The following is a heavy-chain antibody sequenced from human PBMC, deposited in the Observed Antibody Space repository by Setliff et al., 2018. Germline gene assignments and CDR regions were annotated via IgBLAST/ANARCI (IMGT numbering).Heavy chain of an antibody. CDR2: TNAGNGNT. CDR3: ARRPYDSSGYFNY. CDR1: GYIFTYYA. V-gene: IGHV1-3*01. Sequence: RASVKVSCKASGYIFTYYAIHWVRQAPGQRLEWMGWTNAGNGNTKYSQKFQGRVTITRDTSASTAYMELSSLTSEDTAVYYCARRPYDSSGYFNYWGQGTLVTVSS. J-gene: IGHJ4*02. D-gene: IGHD3-22*01.